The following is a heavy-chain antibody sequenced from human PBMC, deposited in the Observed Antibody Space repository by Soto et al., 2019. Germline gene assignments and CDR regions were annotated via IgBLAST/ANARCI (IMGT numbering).Heavy chain of an antibody. CDR3: ARGHGQQLVQYYYYGMDV. J-gene: IGHJ6*02. CDR1: GGTFSSYT. D-gene: IGHD6-13*01. Sequence: SVKVSCKASGGTFSSYTISWVRQAPGQGLEWMGRIIPILGIANYAQKFQGRVTITADKSTSTAYMELSSLRSEDTAVYYCARGHGQQLVQYYYYGMDVWGQGTTVTVSS. CDR2: IIPILGIA. V-gene: IGHV1-69*02.